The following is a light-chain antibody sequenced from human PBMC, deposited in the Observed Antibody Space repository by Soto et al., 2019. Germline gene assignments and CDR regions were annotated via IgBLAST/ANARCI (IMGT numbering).Light chain of an antibody. CDR1: QTISSW. Sequence: DIQMTQSPSTLSGSVGDRVTITCLASQTISSWLAWYQQKPGKAPKLLIYKASTLKSGVPSRFSGSGPGTEFTLTISSLQPDDFATYYCQHYNSYSEAFGQGTKVDIK. CDR2: KAS. J-gene: IGKJ1*01. V-gene: IGKV1-5*03. CDR3: QHYNSYSEA.